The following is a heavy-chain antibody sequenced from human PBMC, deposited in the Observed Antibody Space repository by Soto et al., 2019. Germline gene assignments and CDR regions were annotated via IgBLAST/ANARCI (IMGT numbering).Heavy chain of an antibody. CDR2: TYYRSKWYN. CDR3: ARVQWYDFDY. J-gene: IGHJ4*02. D-gene: IGHD2-15*01. Sequence: PSQTLSLTCVISGDSVSSNSAAWNRIRQSPSRGLEWLGRTYYRSKWYNDHAVSVKSRITINPDTSKNQFSLQLNSVTPEDTAVYYCARVQWYDFDYWGQGTLVTVSS. CDR1: GDSVSSNSAA. V-gene: IGHV6-1*01.